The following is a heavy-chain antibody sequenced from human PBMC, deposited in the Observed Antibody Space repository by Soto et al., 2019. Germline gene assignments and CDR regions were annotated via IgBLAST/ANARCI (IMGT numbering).Heavy chain of an antibody. CDR3: ARGIVGATRYGDYYYGMDV. Sequence: SETLSLTCAVYGWSFSGYYWSWIRQPPGKGLEWIGEINHSGSTNYNPSLKSRVTISVDTSKNQFSLKLSSVTAADTAVYYCARGIVGATRYGDYYYGMDVWGQGTTVTVSS. CDR2: INHSGST. J-gene: IGHJ6*02. CDR1: GWSFSGYY. V-gene: IGHV4-34*01. D-gene: IGHD1-26*01.